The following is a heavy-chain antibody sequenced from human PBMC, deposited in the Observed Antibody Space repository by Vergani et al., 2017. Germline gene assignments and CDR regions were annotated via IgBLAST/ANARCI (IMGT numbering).Heavy chain of an antibody. CDR2: MNPNSGNT. J-gene: IGHJ6*02. CDR1: GYTFTSYD. D-gene: IGHD3-16*02. Sequence: QVQLVQSGAEVKKPGASVKVSCKASGYTFTSYDINWVRQATGQGLEWMGWMNPNSGNTGYAQKFQGRVTMTRNTSISTAYMELSSLRSEDTAVYYCAREGFYDNIRGTYRPPSYYGMGVWGQGTKVIVS. CDR3: AREGFYDNIRGTYRPPSYYGMGV. V-gene: IGHV1-8*01.